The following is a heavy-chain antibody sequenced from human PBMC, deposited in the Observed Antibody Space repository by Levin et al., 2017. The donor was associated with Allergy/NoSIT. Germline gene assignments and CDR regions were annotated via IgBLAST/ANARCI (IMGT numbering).Heavy chain of an antibody. V-gene: IGHV3-23*01. J-gene: IGHJ6*02. Sequence: GGSLRLSCAASGFTFSSYAMSWVRQAPGKGLEWVSAISGSGGSTYYADSVKGRFTISRDNSKNTLYLQMNSLRAEDTAVYYCAKDLEEDITIFGVALALGYGMDVWGQGTTVTVSS. CDR3: AKDLEEDITIFGVALALGYGMDV. CDR2: ISGSGGST. D-gene: IGHD3-3*01. CDR1: GFTFSSYA.